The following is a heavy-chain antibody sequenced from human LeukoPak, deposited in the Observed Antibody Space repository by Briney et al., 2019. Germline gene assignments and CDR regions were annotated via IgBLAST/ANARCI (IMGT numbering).Heavy chain of an antibody. CDR3: ARDRTEYDFWSGSPSGYYYMDV. J-gene: IGHJ6*03. CDR1: GFTFSSYA. Sequence: GGSLRLSCAASGFTFSSYAMHWVRQAPGKGLEWVAVISYDGSNKYYADSVKGRFTISRDNSKNTLYLQMNSLRAEDTAVYYCARDRTEYDFWSGSPSGYYYMDVWGKGTTVTVSS. D-gene: IGHD3-3*01. CDR2: ISYDGSNK. V-gene: IGHV3-30-3*01.